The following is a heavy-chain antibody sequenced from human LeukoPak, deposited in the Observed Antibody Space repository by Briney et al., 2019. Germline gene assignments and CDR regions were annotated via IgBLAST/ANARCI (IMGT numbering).Heavy chain of an antibody. V-gene: IGHV1-24*01. Sequence: ASVKVSCKVSGYTLTELSMHWVRQAPGKGLEWMGGLDPEDGETIYAQKFQGRVTMTEDTSTDTAYMELSSLRSEDTAVYYCATDLLKNSSGWAYFDYWGQGTLVTVSS. J-gene: IGHJ4*02. CDR3: ATDLLKNSSGWAYFDY. CDR1: GYTLTELS. CDR2: LDPEDGET. D-gene: IGHD6-19*01.